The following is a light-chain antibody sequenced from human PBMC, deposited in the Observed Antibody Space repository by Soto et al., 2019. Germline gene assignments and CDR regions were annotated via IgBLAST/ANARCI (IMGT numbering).Light chain of an antibody. Sequence: DIQMTQSPSSLSASVGDRVTITCRASQDINNYLAWFQQKPGEAPKSLIYAASSLQSGVPSKFSGSGSGSHFTLTISSLQPEDFATYYCQQYNSYPITFGQGTRLEIK. CDR3: QQYNSYPIT. J-gene: IGKJ5*01. CDR1: QDINNY. V-gene: IGKV1-16*02. CDR2: AAS.